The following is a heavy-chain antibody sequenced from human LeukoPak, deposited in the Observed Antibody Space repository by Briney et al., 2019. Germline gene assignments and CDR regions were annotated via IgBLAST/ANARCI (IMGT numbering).Heavy chain of an antibody. CDR1: GFTFSSYA. V-gene: IGHV3-23*01. J-gene: IGHJ4*02. CDR3: AKRDRPCSGDCSAPYYFDY. CDR2: ISSSGRNT. D-gene: IGHD2-21*02. Sequence: PGGSLRLSCAASGFTFSSYAMSWVRQAPGKGLECFCSISSSGRNTNYSDSVKGRFTISRDNSKNTLYLQMSSLRAEDTAVYYCAKRDRPCSGDCSAPYYFDYWGQGTLVTVSS.